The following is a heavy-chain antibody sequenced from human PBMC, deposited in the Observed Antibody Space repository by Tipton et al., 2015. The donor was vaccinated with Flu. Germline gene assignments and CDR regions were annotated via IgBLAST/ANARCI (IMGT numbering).Heavy chain of an antibody. CDR1: GGSFSGYY. D-gene: IGHD6-19*01. CDR2: INHSGST. CDR3: ARAPYTSGWYWFDP. Sequence: TLSLTCAVYGGSFSGYYWSWIRQPPGKGLEWIGEINHSGSTNYNPSLKSRVTISVDTSKNQFSLKLSSVTAADTAVYYCARAPYTSGWYWFDPWGQGTLVTVSS. J-gene: IGHJ5*02. V-gene: IGHV4-34*01.